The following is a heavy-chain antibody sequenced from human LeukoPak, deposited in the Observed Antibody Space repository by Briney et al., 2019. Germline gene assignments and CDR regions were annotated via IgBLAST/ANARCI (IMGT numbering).Heavy chain of an antibody. D-gene: IGHD3-3*01. CDR2: IKLDGSEK. Sequence: GGSLRLSCVASGFTFGKYWMSWVRQAPGKGLEWVVNIKLDGSEKNYVDSVKGRFTISRDNTKNSLYLQMNSLRVEDTAVFYCARDQYDTWSRRGNFDSWGQGTLVIVSS. J-gene: IGHJ4*02. CDR1: GFTFGKYW. CDR3: ARDQYDTWSRRGNFDS. V-gene: IGHV3-7*03.